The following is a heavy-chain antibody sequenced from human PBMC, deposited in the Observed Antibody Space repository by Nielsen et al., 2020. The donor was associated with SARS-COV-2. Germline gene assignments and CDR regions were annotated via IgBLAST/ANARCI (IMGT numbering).Heavy chain of an antibody. CDR3: ARGEKRYYDFWSGPYYGMDV. CDR1: GYTFTGYY. J-gene: IGHJ6*02. D-gene: IGHD3-3*01. CDR2: INPNSGGT. Sequence: ASVKVSCKASGYTFTGYYMHWVRQAPGQGLEWMGRINPNSGGTNYAQKFQGRVTMTRDTSISTAYMELSRLRSDDTAVYYCARGEKRYYDFWSGPYYGMDVWGQGTTVTVSS. V-gene: IGHV1-2*06.